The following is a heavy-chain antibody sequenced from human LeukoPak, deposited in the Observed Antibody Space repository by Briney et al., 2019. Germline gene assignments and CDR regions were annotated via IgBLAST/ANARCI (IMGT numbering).Heavy chain of an antibody. CDR3: ASTRRAAVAGRFDS. Sequence: SETLSLTCNVSGASMSSNYWSWIRQPPGKGLEWVGYIYHTENTNYSHSLESRGNMSLEESKNQFSLRVHFVSAADTAVYYCASTRRAAVAGRFDSWGQGTLVTVSS. J-gene: IGHJ4*02. CDR2: IYHTENT. V-gene: IGHV4-4*09. D-gene: IGHD6-19*01. CDR1: GASMSSNY.